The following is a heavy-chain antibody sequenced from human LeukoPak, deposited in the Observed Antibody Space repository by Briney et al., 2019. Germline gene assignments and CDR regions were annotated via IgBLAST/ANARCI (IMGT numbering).Heavy chain of an antibody. J-gene: IGHJ6*02. D-gene: IGHD2-15*01. CDR3: ARERWHCRVNCYSVYYYALDV. CDR2: MNAGNGQT. CDR1: GYTFTSYA. Sequence: GASVKASCKASGYTFTSYAIHWVRQAPGQRLEWMGWMNAGNGQTKYSQNFQGRVTVTSDTSAATAYVELNSLTSEDTAVYYCARERWHCRVNCYSVYYYALDVWGQGTTVTVSS. V-gene: IGHV1-3*01.